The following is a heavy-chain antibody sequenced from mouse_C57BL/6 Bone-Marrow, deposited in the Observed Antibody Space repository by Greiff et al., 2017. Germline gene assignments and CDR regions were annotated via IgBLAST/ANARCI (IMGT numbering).Heavy chain of an antibody. CDR3: ATLITRAWFAY. D-gene: IGHD2-4*01. Sequence: VQLQQSGPELVKPGASVKISCKASGYSFTDYNMNWVKQSNGKSLEWIGVINPNYGTTSYNQKFKSKATLTVDQTSSTAYMQLNSLTSEDSAVYYSATLITRAWFAYWGQGTLVTVSA. J-gene: IGHJ3*01. CDR2: INPNYGTT. CDR1: GYSFTDYN. V-gene: IGHV1-39*01.